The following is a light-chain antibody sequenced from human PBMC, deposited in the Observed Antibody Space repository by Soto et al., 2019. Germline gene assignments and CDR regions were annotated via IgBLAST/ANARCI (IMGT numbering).Light chain of an antibody. J-gene: IGLJ3*02. CDR3: SSYTTTSTRV. CDR1: NSDVGGYNY. Sequence: QSVLTQPASVSGSPGQSITISCTGTNSDVGGYNYVSWYQQHPGKAPKLMLYEVSDRPSGVSNRFSGSKSGNTASLTISGLQAEDEADYYCSSYTTTSTRVFGGGTKVTVL. CDR2: EVS. V-gene: IGLV2-14*01.